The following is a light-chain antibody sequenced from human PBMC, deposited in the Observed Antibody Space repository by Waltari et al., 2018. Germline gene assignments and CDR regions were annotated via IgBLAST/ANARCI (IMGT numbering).Light chain of an antibody. J-gene: IGLJ1*01. CDR3: CSYAGNYIFHV. CDR2: DVS. V-gene: IGLV2-23*02. CDR1: SSDVGSYNL. Sequence: QSALTQPASVSGSPGQSITISCTGTSSDVGSYNLVSWYQQHPGEAPKLMIYDVSKRPSGVPERFSGSKSGNTASLTISGLQAEDDADYYCCSYAGNYIFHVFGTGTKVTVL.